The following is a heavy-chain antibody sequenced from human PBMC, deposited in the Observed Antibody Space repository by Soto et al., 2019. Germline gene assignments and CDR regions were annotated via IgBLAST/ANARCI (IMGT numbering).Heavy chain of an antibody. J-gene: IGHJ4*02. V-gene: IGHV1-2*02. D-gene: IGHD6-6*01. CDR2: INPGSGAT. Sequence: ASVKVSCKASGYTFTDYYIHWVRQAPGQGLDWMGFINPGSGATNYAQRFQGRVTMTRDTSINTAYVDLSRLTSDDTAVYYCARVEGSASSAGYWGQGTLVTVSS. CDR3: ARVEGSASSAGY. CDR1: GYTFTDYY.